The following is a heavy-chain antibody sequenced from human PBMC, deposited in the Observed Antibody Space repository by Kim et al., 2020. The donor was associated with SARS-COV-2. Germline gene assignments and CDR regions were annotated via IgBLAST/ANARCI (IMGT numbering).Heavy chain of an antibody. CDR1: GYTFTSYA. Sequence: ASVKVSCKASGYTFTSYAMHWVRQAPGQRLEWMGWINAGNGNTKYSQKFQGRVTITRDTSASTAYMELSSLRSEDTAVYYCARDLDLPPRYCSSTSCYGGSYYFDYWGQGTLVTVSS. CDR2: INAGNGNT. J-gene: IGHJ4*02. V-gene: IGHV1-3*01. CDR3: ARDLDLPPRYCSSTSCYGGSYYFDY. D-gene: IGHD2-2*01.